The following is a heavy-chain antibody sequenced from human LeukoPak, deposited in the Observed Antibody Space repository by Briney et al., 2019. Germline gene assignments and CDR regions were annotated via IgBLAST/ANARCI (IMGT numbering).Heavy chain of an antibody. CDR1: GYSFTSYW. CDR3: AKLEYSSSSFYFDY. V-gene: IGHV5-51*01. Sequence: PGESLKISCKGSGYSFTSYWIGWVRQMPGKGLGWMGIIYPGDSDTRYSPSFQGQVTISADKSISTAYLPWSSLKASDTAMYYCAKLEYSSSSFYFDYWGQGTLVTVSS. CDR2: IYPGDSDT. J-gene: IGHJ4*02. D-gene: IGHD6-6*01.